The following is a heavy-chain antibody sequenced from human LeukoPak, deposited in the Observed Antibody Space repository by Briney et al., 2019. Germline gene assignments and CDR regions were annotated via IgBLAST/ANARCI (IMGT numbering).Heavy chain of an antibody. D-gene: IGHD2-2*02. CDR2: IHPNSGDT. V-gene: IGHV1-2*06. J-gene: IGHJ4*02. CDR1: GYTFTDYY. Sequence: ASVKVSCKASGYTFTDYYMHWVRQAPGQGLEWVGRIHPNSGDTKYAQKFQGRVTMTRDTSISTGYMEMSRLTSDDTAIYYCARDVCCRASCYRDYWGQGTLVTVSS. CDR3: ARDVCCRASCYRDY.